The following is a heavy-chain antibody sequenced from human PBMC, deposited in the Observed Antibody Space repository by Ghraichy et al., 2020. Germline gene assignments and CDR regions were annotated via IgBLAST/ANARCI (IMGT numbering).Heavy chain of an antibody. J-gene: IGHJ4*02. CDR2: IYTSGST. V-gene: IGHV4-61*02. CDR1: GGSISSGSYY. D-gene: IGHD6-19*01. Sequence: SETLSLTCTVSGGSISSGSYYWSWIRQPAGKGLEWIGRIYTSGSTNYNPSLKSRVTISVDTSKNQFSLKLSSVTAADTAVYYCARLPQLVAFPLPVAEDYWGQGTLVTVSS. CDR3: ARLPQLVAFPLPVAEDY.